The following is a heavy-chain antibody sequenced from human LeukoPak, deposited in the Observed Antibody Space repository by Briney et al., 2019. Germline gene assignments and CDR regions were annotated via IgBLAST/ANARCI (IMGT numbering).Heavy chain of an antibody. V-gene: IGHV4-38-2*02. CDR1: GYSISSGYY. J-gene: IGHJ4*02. Sequence: SETLSLTCTVSGYSISSGYYWGWIRQPSGKGLEWIGSIYHSGSTYYNPSLKSRVTISVDTSKNQFSLKLSSVTAADTAVYYCARDWGGSFVFDYWGQGTLVTVSS. CDR2: IYHSGST. CDR3: ARDWGGSFVFDY. D-gene: IGHD1-26*01.